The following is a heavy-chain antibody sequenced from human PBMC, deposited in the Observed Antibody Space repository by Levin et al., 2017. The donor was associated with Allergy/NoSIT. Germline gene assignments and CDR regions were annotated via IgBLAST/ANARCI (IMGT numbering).Heavy chain of an antibody. D-gene: IGHD3-16*01. J-gene: IGHJ6*03. CDR1: GGSISSSSYY. Sequence: KPGGSLRLSCTVSGGSISSSSYYWGWIRQPPGKGLELIGSIYYSGSTYYNPSLKSRVTISVDTSKNQFSLKLSSVTAADTAVYYCARAWGDSRYYYYYYMDVWGKGTTVTVSS. V-gene: IGHV4-39*01. CDR3: ARAWGDSRYYYYYYMDV. CDR2: IYYSGST.